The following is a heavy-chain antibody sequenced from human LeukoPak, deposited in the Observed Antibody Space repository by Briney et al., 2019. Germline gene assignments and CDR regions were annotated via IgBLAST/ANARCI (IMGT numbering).Heavy chain of an antibody. CDR1: GGSISSGGYS. V-gene: IGHV4-30-2*01. D-gene: IGHD2-15*01. J-gene: IGHJ3*02. Sequence: SETLSLTCAVSGGSISSGGYSWSWIRQPPGKGLEWIGYIYHSGSTFYNPSLKSRATISVDRSKNQFSLKLSSVTAADTAVYYCARVLENCSGGSCYPLWAFDIWGQGTMVTVSS. CDR3: ARVLENCSGGSCYPLWAFDI. CDR2: IYHSGST.